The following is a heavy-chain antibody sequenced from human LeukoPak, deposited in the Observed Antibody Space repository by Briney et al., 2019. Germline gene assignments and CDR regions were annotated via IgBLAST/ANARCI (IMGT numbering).Heavy chain of an antibody. CDR1: GFTFGDYA. CDR3: TRDSISSSTSCYDY. Sequence: GGSLRLSCTASGFTFGDYAMSWVRQAPGKGLEWVGFIRSKAYGGTTEYAASVKGRFTISRDDSKSIAYLQMNSLKTEDTAVYYCTRDSISSSTSCYDYWGQGTLVTVSS. D-gene: IGHD2-2*01. V-gene: IGHV3-49*04. CDR2: IRSKAYGGTT. J-gene: IGHJ4*02.